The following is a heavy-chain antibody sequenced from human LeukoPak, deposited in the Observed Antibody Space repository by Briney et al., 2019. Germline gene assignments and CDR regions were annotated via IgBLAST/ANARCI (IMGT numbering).Heavy chain of an antibody. J-gene: IGHJ3*02. Sequence: PSETLSLTCTVSGGSISSSSYYWGWIRQPPGKGLEWIGSIYYSGSTYYNPSLKSRVTISVDTSKNQFSLKLSSVTAADTAVYYCAEVSRSSPFFDIWGQGTMVTVSS. CDR1: GGSISSSSYY. CDR3: AEVSRSSPFFDI. V-gene: IGHV4-39*01. CDR2: IYYSGST.